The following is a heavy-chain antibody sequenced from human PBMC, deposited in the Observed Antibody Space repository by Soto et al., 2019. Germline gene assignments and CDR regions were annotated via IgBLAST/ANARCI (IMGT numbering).Heavy chain of an antibody. CDR1: GGTFNTYT. V-gene: IGHV1-69*01. Sequence: QVQLVQSGAEVKKPGSSVTVSCKASGGTFNTYTFSCVRQAPGQGLEWMGSILPIMGSVNYAHDFRGRLSITADPSTTTAYMELTSLTSHDTSIYYCARIPRYSYPTSDPLDNWGQGTLVTVSS. CDR3: ARIPRYSYPTSDPLDN. J-gene: IGHJ4*02. CDR2: ILPIMGSV. D-gene: IGHD2-15*01.